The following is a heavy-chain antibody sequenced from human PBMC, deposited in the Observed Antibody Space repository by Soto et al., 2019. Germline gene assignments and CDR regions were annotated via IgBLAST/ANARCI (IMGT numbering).Heavy chain of an antibody. CDR2: IIPIFGTA. V-gene: IGHV1-69*01. Sequence: QVQLVQSGAEVKKPWSSVKVSCKASGGTFSSYAISWVRQAPGQGLEWMGGIIPIFGTANYAQKFQGRVTITADESTSTAYMQQCSLRSEDTAVYYCARSTNGGYLFDYWGQGTLVTVSS. CDR1: GGTFSSYA. D-gene: IGHD2-8*01. CDR3: ARSTNGGYLFDY. J-gene: IGHJ4*02.